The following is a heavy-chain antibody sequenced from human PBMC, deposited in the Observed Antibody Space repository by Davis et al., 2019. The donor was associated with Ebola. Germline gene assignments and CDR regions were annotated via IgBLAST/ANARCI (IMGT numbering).Heavy chain of an antibody. CDR2: ISGSGGST. V-gene: IGHV3-23*01. J-gene: IGHJ4*02. D-gene: IGHD5-18*01. CDR3: AKGTAMVFGEFDY. Sequence: GGSLRLSCAASGFTFSSYAMSWVRQAPGKGLDWVSAISGSGGSTYYADSVKGRFTISRDNSKNTLYLQMNSLRAEDTAVYYCAKGTAMVFGEFDYWGQGTLVTVSS. CDR1: GFTFSSYA.